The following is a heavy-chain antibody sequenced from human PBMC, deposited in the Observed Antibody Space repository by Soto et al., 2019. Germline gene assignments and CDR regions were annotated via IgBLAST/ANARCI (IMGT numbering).Heavy chain of an antibody. J-gene: IGHJ4*02. Sequence: EVQLVESGGGLVKPGGSLRLSCAASGFTFSSYSMNWVRQAPGKGLEWVSSISSSSSYIYYADSVKGRFTISRDNAKNSLYLQMNSLRAEETAVYYCARAIEYSSGWDFDYWGQGTLVTVSS. D-gene: IGHD6-19*01. CDR2: ISSSSSYI. V-gene: IGHV3-21*01. CDR3: ARAIEYSSGWDFDY. CDR1: GFTFSSYS.